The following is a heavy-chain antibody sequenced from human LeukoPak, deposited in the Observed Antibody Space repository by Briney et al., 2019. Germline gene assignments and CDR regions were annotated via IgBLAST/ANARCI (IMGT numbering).Heavy chain of an antibody. CDR2: LWGDGSHE. CDR3: VRDPPDSGWAFWS. D-gene: IGHD6-19*01. CDR1: GFTFITHR. V-gene: IGHV3-33*01. Sequence: PGGTLTLSCSASGFTFITHRTQRVAQAPGKGLVGVAYLWGDGSHEYYADSVQGRFTISRDNSKSTLYLQMNSLRVDDTSVYFCVRDPPDSGWAFWSWGQGALVTVSS. J-gene: IGHJ5*02.